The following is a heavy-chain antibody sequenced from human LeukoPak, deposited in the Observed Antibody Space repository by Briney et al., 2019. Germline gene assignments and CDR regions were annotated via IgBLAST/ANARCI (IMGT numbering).Heavy chain of an antibody. D-gene: IGHD3-3*01. CDR3: ARGIGTYYDFWSGYYFDY. Sequence: GGSLRLSCAASGFTFSSYSMNWVRQAPGKGLEWVSSISSSSSYIYYADSVKGRFTISRDNAKNSLYLQMNSLRAEDTAVYYCARGIGTYYDFWSGYYFDYWGQGTLVTVSS. CDR1: GFTFSSYS. V-gene: IGHV3-21*01. CDR2: ISSSSSYI. J-gene: IGHJ4*02.